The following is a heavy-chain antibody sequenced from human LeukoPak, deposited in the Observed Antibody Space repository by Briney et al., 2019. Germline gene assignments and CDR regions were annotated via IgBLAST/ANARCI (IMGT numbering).Heavy chain of an antibody. D-gene: IGHD3-22*01. Sequence: GGSLRLSCAASGFTFDDYAMHWVRQAPGKGLEWVSGISWNSGSIGYADSVKGRFTISRDNAKNSLYLQMNSLRAEDTAVYYCARDPSYDSSGYFYYWGQGTLVTVSS. CDR1: GFTFDDYA. CDR2: ISWNSGSI. CDR3: ARDPSYDSSGYFYY. J-gene: IGHJ4*02. V-gene: IGHV3-9*01.